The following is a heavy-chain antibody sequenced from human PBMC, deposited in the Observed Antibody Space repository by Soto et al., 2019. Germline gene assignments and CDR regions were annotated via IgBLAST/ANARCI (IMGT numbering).Heavy chain of an antibody. Sequence: QVQLVQSGTEVKKPGASLKVSCTASGYTFTDYFMHWVRQAPGQGLEWMGWINPNSGGTNYAPKFQGRVTMTRDTSINTAYMELTRLTSDDTAVYYCARDPEVQQLGLDDGGQGTLFTVSS. CDR1: GYTFTDYF. CDR3: ARDPEVQQLGLDD. D-gene: IGHD6-13*01. CDR2: INPNSGGT. J-gene: IGHJ4*02. V-gene: IGHV1-2*02.